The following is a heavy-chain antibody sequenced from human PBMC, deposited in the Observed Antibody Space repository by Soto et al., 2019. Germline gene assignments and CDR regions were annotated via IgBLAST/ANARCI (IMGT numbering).Heavy chain of an antibody. D-gene: IGHD4-17*01. J-gene: IGHJ1*01. V-gene: IGHV1-18*01. CDR3: ARYADDYSEYFHH. CDR1: GYTFTSYG. CDR2: ISAYNGNR. Sequence: QVQLVQSGAEVTESGASVKVSCKASGYTFTSYGISWVRQAPGQGLEWVGWISAYNGNRNYAQKLQGRVTMTTDTSTSTAYMELRSLRSDDTAVYYCARYADDYSEYFHHWGQGTLVTVSS.